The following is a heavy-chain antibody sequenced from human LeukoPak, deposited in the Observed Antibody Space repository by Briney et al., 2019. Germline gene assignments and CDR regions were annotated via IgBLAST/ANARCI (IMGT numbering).Heavy chain of an antibody. CDR1: GFTVSSNY. V-gene: IGHV3-66*01. CDR2: IYSGGST. Sequence: GGSLRLSCAASGFTVSSNYLSWVRQAPGKGLEWVSVIYSGGSTYYTDSVKGRFTISRDNFENTVHLQMNSLRAEDTAVYYCARVMSDYGDYVSFDYWGQGTLVTVSS. D-gene: IGHD4-17*01. J-gene: IGHJ4*02. CDR3: ARVMSDYGDYVSFDY.